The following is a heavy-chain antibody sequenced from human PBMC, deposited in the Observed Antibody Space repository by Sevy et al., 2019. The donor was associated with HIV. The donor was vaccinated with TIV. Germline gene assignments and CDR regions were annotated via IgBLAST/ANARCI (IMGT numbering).Heavy chain of an antibody. Sequence: GGSLRLSCAASGFTFSSYGMHWVRQAPGKGLEWVAVISYDGSNKYYADSVKGRFTISRDNSKNTLYLQMNSLRAEDTAVYYCAKENSISRRFGELLHVRGMDVWGQGTTVTVSS. CDR3: AKENSISRRFGELLHVRGMDV. CDR2: ISYDGSNK. V-gene: IGHV3-30*18. J-gene: IGHJ6*02. D-gene: IGHD3-10*01. CDR1: GFTFSSYG.